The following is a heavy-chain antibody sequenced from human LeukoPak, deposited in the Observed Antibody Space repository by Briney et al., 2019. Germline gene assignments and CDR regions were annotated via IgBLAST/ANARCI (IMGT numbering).Heavy chain of an antibody. D-gene: IGHD4-17*01. J-gene: IGHJ4*02. CDR3: ARGEDGTGDYRPTYFDS. Sequence: SVKVSCKASGGTFSSYAISWVRQAPGQGPEWMGGIIPIFGTANYAQKFQGRVTITTDESTSTAYMELSSLRSEDTAVYYCARGEDGTGDYRPTYFDSWGQGTLVTVSS. V-gene: IGHV1-69*05. CDR2: IIPIFGTA. CDR1: GGTFSSYA.